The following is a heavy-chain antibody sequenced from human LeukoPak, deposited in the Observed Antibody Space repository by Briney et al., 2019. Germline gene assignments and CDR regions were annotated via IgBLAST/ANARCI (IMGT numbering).Heavy chain of an antibody. CDR3: TRGSDTIFGVARDGFDP. D-gene: IGHD3-3*01. CDR2: IRGKAYGGTT. CDR1: GFTFGDYA. V-gene: IGHV3-49*03. Sequence: GSLRLSCTASGFTFGDYAMSWFRQAPGKGLEWVGFIRGKAYGGTTEYAASVKGRFTISRDDSESTTYLQINSLKTEDTAVYYCTRGSDTIFGVARDGFDPWGQGTLVTVSS. J-gene: IGHJ5*02.